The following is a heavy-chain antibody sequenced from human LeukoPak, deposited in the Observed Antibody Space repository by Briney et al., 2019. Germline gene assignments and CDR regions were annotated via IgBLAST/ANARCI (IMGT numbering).Heavy chain of an antibody. CDR3: ARGGWSGYSYGSEPEKYFDY. Sequence: VASVKVSCKASGYTFTGYYIHWVRQAPGQGLEWMGWINPNSGGTNDAQKFQGRVTMTTDTSISTAYMELSRLRSDDTAVYYCARGGWSGYSYGSEPEKYFDYWGQGTLVTVSS. CDR2: INPNSGGT. V-gene: IGHV1-2*02. D-gene: IGHD5-18*01. CDR1: GYTFTGYY. J-gene: IGHJ4*02.